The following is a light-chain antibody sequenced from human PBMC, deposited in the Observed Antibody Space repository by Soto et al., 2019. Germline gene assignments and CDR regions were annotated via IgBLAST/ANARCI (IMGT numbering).Light chain of an antibody. J-gene: IGLJ2*01. V-gene: IGLV2-8*01. CDR1: SSGIGAYNY. Sequence: QSALTQPPSASGSPGQSVTISCTGTSSGIGAYNYVSWFQQHPGEAPKLIISEVNKRPSGVPNRFSGSKSGNTASLTVSGLQAEDEADYYCTSYGGRDNLIFGGGTKLTVL. CDR3: TSYGGRDNLI. CDR2: EVN.